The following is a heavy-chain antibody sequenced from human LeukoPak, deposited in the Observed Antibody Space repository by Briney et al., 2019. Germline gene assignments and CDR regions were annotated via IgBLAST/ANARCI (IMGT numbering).Heavy chain of an antibody. CDR3: ATRSGSYYFDY. J-gene: IGHJ4*02. Sequence: ASVKVSCKASGYTFTGYYMHWVRQAPGQGLEWMGWINPNSGGTNYAQKFQGRVTMTEDTSTDTAYMELSSLRSEDTAVYYCATRSGSYYFDYWGQGTLVTVSS. V-gene: IGHV1-2*02. D-gene: IGHD1-26*01. CDR2: INPNSGGT. CDR1: GYTFTGYY.